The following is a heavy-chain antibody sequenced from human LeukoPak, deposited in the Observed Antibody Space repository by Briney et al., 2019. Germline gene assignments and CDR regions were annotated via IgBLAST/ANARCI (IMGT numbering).Heavy chain of an antibody. D-gene: IGHD6-19*01. CDR1: GGSISSGDYY. CDR3: ASLAVAGLSEGY. CDR2: IYYSGST. J-gene: IGHJ4*02. Sequence: SETLSLTCTVSGGSISSGDYYWSWIRQPPGKGLEWIASIYYSGSTYYNPSLKSRVTISVDTSRNQFSLKLSSVTAADTAVYYCASLAVAGLSEGYWGQGTLVIVSS. V-gene: IGHV4-39*01.